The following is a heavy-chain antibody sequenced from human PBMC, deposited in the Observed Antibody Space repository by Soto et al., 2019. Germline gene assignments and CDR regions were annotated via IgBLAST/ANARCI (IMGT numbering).Heavy chain of an antibody. Sequence: GGSLRLSCAASGFTFSNAWMSWVRQAPGKGLEWVGRIKSKTDGGTTDYAAPVKGRFTISRDDSKNTLYLQMNSLKTEDTAVYYCTTRIDAGYCTNGVCSKAPYYYYYMDVWGKGTTVTVSS. J-gene: IGHJ6*03. CDR1: GFTFSNAW. CDR2: IKSKTDGGTT. V-gene: IGHV3-15*01. D-gene: IGHD2-8*01. CDR3: TTRIDAGYCTNGVCSKAPYYYYYMDV.